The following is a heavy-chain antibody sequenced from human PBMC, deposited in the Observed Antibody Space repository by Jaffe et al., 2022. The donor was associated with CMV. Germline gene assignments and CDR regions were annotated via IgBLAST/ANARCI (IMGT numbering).Heavy chain of an antibody. Sequence: EVQLVESGGTLVQPGGSLRLSCAASGFTFNTYNMNWVRQAPGRGLEWISYISSGSNTIYYAGSVKGRFTISRDNAQKSLYLQMNSLRDDDTAVYYCASTPDDSSGYTVVGPFDNWGLGTLVTVSS. J-gene: IGHJ4*02. V-gene: IGHV3-48*02. CDR2: ISSGSNTI. CDR3: ASTPDDSSGYTVVGPFDN. CDR1: GFTFNTYN. D-gene: IGHD3-22*01.